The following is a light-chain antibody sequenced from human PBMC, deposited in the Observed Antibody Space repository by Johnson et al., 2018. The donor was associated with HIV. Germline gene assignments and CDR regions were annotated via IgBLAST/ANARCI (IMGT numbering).Light chain of an antibody. V-gene: IGLV1-51*02. Sequence: QSVLTQPPSVSAAPGQKVTISCSGSSSNIGNHYVSWYQNLPGTAPQLLIYENDKRPSGIPDRFSGSQSGTSATLGITGLPTGDEADYYCGTWDSSLSAGGANYVFGTGTKVTVL. J-gene: IGLJ1*01. CDR1: SSNIGNHY. CDR3: GTWDSSLSAGGANYV. CDR2: END.